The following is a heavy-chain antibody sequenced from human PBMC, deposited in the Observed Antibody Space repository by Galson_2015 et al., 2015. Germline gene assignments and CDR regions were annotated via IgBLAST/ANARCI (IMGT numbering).Heavy chain of an antibody. CDR1: GFTFSDYY. V-gene: IGHV3-11*01. D-gene: IGHD3-3*01. Sequence: SLRLSCAASGFTFSDYYMSWIRQAPGKGLEWVSYISSSGSTIYYADSVKGRFTISRDNAKNSLYLQMNSLRAEDTAVYYCAGGGQRLWSGYFDHWFDPWGQGTLVTVSS. J-gene: IGHJ5*02. CDR2: ISSSGSTI. CDR3: AGGGQRLWSGYFDHWFDP.